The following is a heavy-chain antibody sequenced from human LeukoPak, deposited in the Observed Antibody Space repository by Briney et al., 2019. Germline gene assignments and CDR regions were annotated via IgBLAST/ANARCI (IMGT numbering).Heavy chain of an antibody. J-gene: IGHJ6*02. V-gene: IGHV3-30-3*01. CDR1: GFTFSNYA. CDR3: AITIAAATSYGLDV. CDR2: ISYDGSNQ. D-gene: IGHD6-25*01. Sequence: GGSLRLSCAASGFTFSNYAMHWVRQAPGKGLEWVAVISYDGSNQYYADSVKGRFTISRDNSKNTLYLQMNTLRAEDTAVYYCAITIAAATSYGLDVWGQGTTVTVSS.